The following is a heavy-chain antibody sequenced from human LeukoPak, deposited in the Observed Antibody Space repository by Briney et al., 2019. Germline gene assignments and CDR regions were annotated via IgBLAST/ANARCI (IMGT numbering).Heavy chain of an antibody. D-gene: IGHD3-3*01. J-gene: IGHJ4*02. V-gene: IGHV3-11*04. Sequence: GGSLRLSCAASGFTFSDYYMIWIRQAPGKGLEWISYISSSGSTIFYADSVKGRFTISRDNAKNSLYLQMNSLRAEDTAVYYCATIDDFWSGYYTFDYWGQGTLVTVSS. CDR3: ATIDDFWSGYYTFDY. CDR1: GFTFSDYY. CDR2: ISSSGSTI.